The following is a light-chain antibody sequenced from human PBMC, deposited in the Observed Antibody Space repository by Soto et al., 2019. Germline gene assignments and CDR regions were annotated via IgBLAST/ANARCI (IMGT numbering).Light chain of an antibody. J-gene: IGLJ1*01. CDR1: NSNIASNT. Sequence: QSALTHPPPASETPGQTVSISCSGSNSNIASNTVNWYQHLPGTAPKLLIYYNNQRPSGVPARFSGPTSGTSASLASSGLQSEDESDYDCGACGDSRRRYVFGTGTKVTVL. CDR2: YNN. V-gene: IGLV1-44*01. CDR3: GACGDSRRRYV.